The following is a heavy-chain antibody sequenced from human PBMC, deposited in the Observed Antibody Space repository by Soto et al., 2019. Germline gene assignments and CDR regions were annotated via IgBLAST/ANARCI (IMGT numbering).Heavy chain of an antibody. J-gene: IGHJ4*02. CDR3: ARSHIYDSSGYKPYY. CDR1: GFTFSSYE. CDR2: ISSSGSTI. V-gene: IGHV3-48*03. Sequence: GGSLRLSCAASGFTFSSYEMNWVRQAPGKGLEWVSYISSSGSTIYYADSVKGRFTISRDNAKNSLYLQMNSLRAEDTAVYHSARSHIYDSSGYKPYYWGQGTLVTVSS. D-gene: IGHD3-22*01.